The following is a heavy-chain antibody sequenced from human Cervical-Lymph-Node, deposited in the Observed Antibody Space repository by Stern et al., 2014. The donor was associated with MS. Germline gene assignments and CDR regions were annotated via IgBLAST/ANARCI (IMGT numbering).Heavy chain of an antibody. Sequence: VQLVESGAEVKKPESSVKVSCKASGGSFSSFDISWVRQAPGQRLEWLGDISPMFGVANYAQNFQGRVTFTADESTSTAYMELSSLRSEDTAVYYCARHQGGVAANWGQGTLVTVSS. CDR2: ISPMFGVA. D-gene: IGHD6-13*01. V-gene: IGHV1-69*01. J-gene: IGHJ4*02. CDR3: ARHQGGVAAN. CDR1: GGSFSSFD.